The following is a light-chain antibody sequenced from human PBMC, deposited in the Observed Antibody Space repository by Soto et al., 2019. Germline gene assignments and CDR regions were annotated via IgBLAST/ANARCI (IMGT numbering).Light chain of an antibody. CDR3: QQRSNWLT. CDR2: RAS. J-gene: IGKJ4*01. CDR1: QSISSN. V-gene: IGKV3-15*01. Sequence: ENLFTQSPGTLSVSPGERATLSCRASQSISSNLAWYQQKLGQAPRLFIFRASSRATGVPARLSGSGSGTEFNMTIRSLEPEDFAVYYCQQRSNWLTFGGGTKVDIK.